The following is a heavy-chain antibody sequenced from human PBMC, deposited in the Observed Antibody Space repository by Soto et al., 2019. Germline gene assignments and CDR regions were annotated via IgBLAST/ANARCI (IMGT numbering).Heavy chain of an antibody. CDR3: AKDKSEWQYYFDY. CDR1: GFTIRTSG. V-gene: IGHV3-23*01. CDR2: ISGSGDTT. Sequence: PGGSLRLSCEASGFTIRTSGMSLVRQAPGKGLEWVSSISGSGDTTYHADSVKGRFTISRDYSKNTVYLQMNSLRAEDTAVYYCAKDKSEWQYYFDYWGQGTLVTVSS. J-gene: IGHJ4*02. D-gene: IGHD3-3*01.